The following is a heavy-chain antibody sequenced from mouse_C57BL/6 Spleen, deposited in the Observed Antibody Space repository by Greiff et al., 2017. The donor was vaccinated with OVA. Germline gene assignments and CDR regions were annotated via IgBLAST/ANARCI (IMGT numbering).Heavy chain of an antibody. V-gene: IGHV3-6*01. CDR2: ISYDGSN. Sequence: EVKLQESGPGLVKPSQSLSLTCSVTGYSITSGYYWNWIRQFPGNKLEWMGYISYDGSNNYNPSLKNRISITRDTSKNQFFLKLNSVTTEDTATYYCARAGGSLYFDVWGTGTTVTVSS. CDR1: GYSITSGYY. J-gene: IGHJ1*03. CDR3: ARAGGSLYFDV.